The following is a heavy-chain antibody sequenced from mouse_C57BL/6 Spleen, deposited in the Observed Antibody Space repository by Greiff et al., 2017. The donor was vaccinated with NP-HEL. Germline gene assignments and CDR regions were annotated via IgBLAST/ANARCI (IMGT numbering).Heavy chain of an antibody. D-gene: IGHD2-4*01. J-gene: IGHJ2*01. Sequence: EVQLQQSGPELVKPGASVKISCKASGYTFTDYYMNWVKQSHGKSLEWIGDINPNNGGTSYNQKFKGKATLTVDKSSSTAYMELRSLTSEDSAVYYCARTGDYDAVYFDYWGQGTTLTVSS. V-gene: IGHV1-26*01. CDR3: ARTGDYDAVYFDY. CDR2: INPNNGGT. CDR1: GYTFTDYY.